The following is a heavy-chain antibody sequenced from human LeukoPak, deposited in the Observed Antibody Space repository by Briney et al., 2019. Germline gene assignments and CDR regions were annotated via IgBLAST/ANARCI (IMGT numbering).Heavy chain of an antibody. CDR3: ATAGTYYYDSSGYYPFDP. J-gene: IGHJ5*02. D-gene: IGHD3-22*01. V-gene: IGHV1-24*01. Sequence: ASVKVSCKVSGSTLTELSMHWVRQAPGKGLERMGGFDPEDGETIYAQKFQGRVTMTEDTSTDTAYMELSSLRSEDTAVYYCATAGTYYYDSSGYYPFDPWGQGTLVTVSS. CDR2: FDPEDGET. CDR1: GSTLTELS.